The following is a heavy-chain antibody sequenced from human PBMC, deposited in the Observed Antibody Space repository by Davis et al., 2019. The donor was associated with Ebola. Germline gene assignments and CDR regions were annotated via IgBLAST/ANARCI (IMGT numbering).Heavy chain of an antibody. D-gene: IGHD6-13*01. V-gene: IGHV3-23*01. CDR3: AKAGAVFDISMWYLWFNP. J-gene: IGHJ5*02. CDR1: GFTFTTYP. Sequence: GESLKISCEASGFTFTTYPMSWVRQAPGKGLEWVSTIGGSDGRTYYADSVKGRFTISSDNSKNTLYLQMKSLRVEDTAIYYCAKAGAVFDISMWYLWFNPWGQGTLVTVSS. CDR2: IGGSDGRT.